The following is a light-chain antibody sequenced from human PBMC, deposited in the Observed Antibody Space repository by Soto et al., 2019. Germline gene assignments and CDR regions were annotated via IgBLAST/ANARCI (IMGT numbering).Light chain of an antibody. Sequence: EIVMTQSPATLSVSPGERATLSCRASQSVSSNLAWYQQKPGQALRLLIYVASTRATGIPARFSGSGSGTEFTLTISSLQSEDFAVYYCQKYNNWPRTFGQGTKVEIK. J-gene: IGKJ1*01. V-gene: IGKV3-15*01. CDR1: QSVSSN. CDR3: QKYNNWPRT. CDR2: VAS.